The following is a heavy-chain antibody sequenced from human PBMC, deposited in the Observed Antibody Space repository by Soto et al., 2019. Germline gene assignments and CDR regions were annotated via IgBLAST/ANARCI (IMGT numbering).Heavy chain of an antibody. D-gene: IGHD6-6*01. CDR2: ISWNSGSI. J-gene: IGHJ4*02. V-gene: IGHV3-9*01. CDR3: AKDIDSCSSLNTCFDY. CDR1: GFTFDDYA. Sequence: EVQLVESGGGLVQPGRSLRLSCAASGFTFDDYAMHWVRQAPGKGLEWVSGISWNSGSIGYADSVKGRFTISRDNAKNSLYLQMNSLRAEDTALYYCAKDIDSCSSLNTCFDYWGQGTLVTVSS.